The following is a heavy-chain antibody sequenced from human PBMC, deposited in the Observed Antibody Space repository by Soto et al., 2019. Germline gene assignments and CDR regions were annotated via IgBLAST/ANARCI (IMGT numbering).Heavy chain of an antibody. V-gene: IGHV4-31*03. CDR3: ARYRFSGSWSKFDY. J-gene: IGHJ4*02. D-gene: IGHD6-13*01. CDR2: IYYTGTT. CDR1: GDSISGGNYY. Sequence: PSETLSLTCTVSGDSISGGNYYWTWIRQHPGRGLEWIGYIYYTGTTHYSPSLQSRISISLDTSKSQFYLALTSVTAADTAVYYCARYRFSGSWSKFDYWGQGTLVTVSS.